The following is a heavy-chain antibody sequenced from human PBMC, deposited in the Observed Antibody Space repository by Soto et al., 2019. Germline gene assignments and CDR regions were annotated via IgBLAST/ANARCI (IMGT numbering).Heavy chain of an antibody. Sequence: GGSLRLSXGASGFIFSNFDMHWVRQTTEKGLEWVSGIGFAGDTNYSGSVKGRFTISRENAKNSLFLQMNSLRVGDTAVYYCIRGLPGGFDPWGQGTLVTVSS. J-gene: IGHJ5*02. CDR3: IRGLPGGFDP. CDR1: GFIFSNFD. V-gene: IGHV3-13*01. D-gene: IGHD3-10*01. CDR2: IGFAGDT.